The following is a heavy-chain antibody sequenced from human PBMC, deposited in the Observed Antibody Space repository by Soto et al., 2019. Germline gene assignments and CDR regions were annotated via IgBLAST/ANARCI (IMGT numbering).Heavy chain of an antibody. J-gene: IGHJ4*02. CDR3: AKVAKSGGVVEYVXS. V-gene: IGHV3-23*01. Sequence: WGSLRLSCGTSGFTFANFGMGWVRQAPGKGLYWVSCISSSGRRTYYEDSVKGRFTISRDNPKKTLYLQMDSLRGDDTAVYYCAKVAKSGGVVEYVXSWGQGALVTVXS. CDR2: ISSSGRRT. D-gene: IGHD3-3*01. CDR1: GFTFANFG.